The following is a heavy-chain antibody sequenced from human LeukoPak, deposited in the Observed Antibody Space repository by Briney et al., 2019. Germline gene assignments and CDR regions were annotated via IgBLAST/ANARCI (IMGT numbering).Heavy chain of an antibody. CDR2: IRSDGSDT. J-gene: IGHJ2*01. D-gene: IGHD3-22*01. CDR3: ARAVRDYYDSSGYWYWYFDL. CDR1: GFTFSDTW. Sequence: PGGSLRLSCAASGFTFSDTWMHWVRQAPGEGLVWVSRIRSDGSDTRYAESVKGRFTISRDNSKNTLYLQMNSLRAEDTAVYYCARAVRDYYDSSGYWYWYFDLWGRGTLVTVSS. V-gene: IGHV3-74*01.